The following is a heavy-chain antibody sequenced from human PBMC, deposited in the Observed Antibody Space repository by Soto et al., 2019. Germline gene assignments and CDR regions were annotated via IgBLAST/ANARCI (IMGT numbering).Heavy chain of an antibody. J-gene: IGHJ6*02. V-gene: IGHV3-30-3*01. CDR1: GFTFSNYA. CDR3: ARDTGPNGYNYYYFGMDV. CDR2: ISYDGSDK. D-gene: IGHD5-18*01. Sequence: GGSLRLSCAASGFTFSNYAMHWVRQAPGKGLEWVAVISYDGSDKYNANSVKGRFTISRDNSKNTLYLQMNSLRAEDTAVYYCARDTGPNGYNYYYFGMDVWGQGTTVTVSS.